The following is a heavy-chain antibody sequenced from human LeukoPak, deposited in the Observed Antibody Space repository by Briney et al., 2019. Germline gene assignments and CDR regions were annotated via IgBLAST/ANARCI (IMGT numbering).Heavy chain of an antibody. CDR2: MNSDGSIT. CDR1: GFTFSNSW. V-gene: IGHV3-74*03. CDR3: ARDLSGSYPLDY. J-gene: IGHJ4*02. D-gene: IGHD1-26*01. Sequence: GGSLRLSCAASGFTFSNSWMYWVRQAPGKELVWVSRMNSDGSITEYADSVKGRFTISRDNARNTLFLQMNSLRAEDTAVYYCARDLSGSYPLDYWGQGTLVTVSS.